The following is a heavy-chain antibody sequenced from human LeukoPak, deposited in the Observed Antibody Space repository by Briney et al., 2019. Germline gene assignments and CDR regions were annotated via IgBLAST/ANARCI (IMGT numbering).Heavy chain of an antibody. D-gene: IGHD5-24*01. J-gene: IGHJ4*02. V-gene: IGHV3-48*04. CDR3: ARATRNGYDY. CDR2: ISHTSDTI. CDR1: GFTFRIYG. Sequence: GGSLRLSCAASGFTFRIYGMNWVRQAPGRAPEWVSYISHTSDTIYYADSAKGRFTMPRDNARNSLFLQMVSLRAEDTAVYFCARATRNGYDYWGQGTLVTVSS.